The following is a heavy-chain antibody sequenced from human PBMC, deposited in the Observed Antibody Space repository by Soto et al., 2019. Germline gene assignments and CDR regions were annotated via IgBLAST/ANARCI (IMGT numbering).Heavy chain of an antibody. CDR2: ISKDGLDR. Sequence: GGSLRLSCVVSGFTFSDFGMHWVRQSPGEGLAWVASISKDGLDRYYSESVKGRFTISRDDSKNTVFLQMNSLKVEDTAAYFCASPREGQWLVFDHWGQRTLVTV. D-gene: IGHD6-19*01. V-gene: IGHV3-30*19. CDR3: ASPREGQWLVFDH. J-gene: IGHJ4*02. CDR1: GFTFSDFG.